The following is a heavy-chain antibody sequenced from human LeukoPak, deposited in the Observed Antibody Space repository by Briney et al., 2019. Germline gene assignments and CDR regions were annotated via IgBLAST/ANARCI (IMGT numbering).Heavy chain of an antibody. CDR3: ARTHSSSWLSYTD. Sequence: GGSLRLSCVASGFTFSSYSMNWARQAPGKGLEWVSHISSSSSYIYYADSVKGRFTISRDNAKNSLYLQMNSLRAEDTAVYYCARTHSSSWLSYTDWGQGTLVTVSS. V-gene: IGHV3-21*04. D-gene: IGHD6-13*01. CDR1: GFTFSSYS. CDR2: ISSSSSYI. J-gene: IGHJ4*02.